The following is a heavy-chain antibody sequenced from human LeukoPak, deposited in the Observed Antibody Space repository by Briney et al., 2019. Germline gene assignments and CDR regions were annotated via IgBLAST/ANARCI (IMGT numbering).Heavy chain of an antibody. J-gene: IGHJ4*02. CDR1: GFTFGDYA. Sequence: GGSLRLSCTASGFTFGDYAMSWVRQAPGKGLEWVGFIRSKAYGGTTEYAASVKGRFTISRDDFKSIVYLQMNSLKTEDTAVYYCTRGMGVYWGQGTLVTVSS. CDR3: TRGMGVY. CDR2: IRSKAYGGTT. V-gene: IGHV3-49*04. D-gene: IGHD3-16*01.